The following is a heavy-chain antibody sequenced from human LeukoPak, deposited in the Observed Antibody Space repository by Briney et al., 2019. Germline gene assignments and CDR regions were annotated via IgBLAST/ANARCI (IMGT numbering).Heavy chain of an antibody. J-gene: IGHJ4*02. Sequence: ASVKVSCKASGYTFTDYYMHWVRRAPGQGLEWMGWINPDSGGTNYAQKFQGRVTMTRDTSISTAYMSLSGLTSDDTAVYYCARDLRGLLDYFDYWGQGSLVTVSS. CDR3: ARDLRGLLDYFDY. D-gene: IGHD3-10*01. CDR2: INPDSGGT. CDR1: GYTFTDYY. V-gene: IGHV1-2*02.